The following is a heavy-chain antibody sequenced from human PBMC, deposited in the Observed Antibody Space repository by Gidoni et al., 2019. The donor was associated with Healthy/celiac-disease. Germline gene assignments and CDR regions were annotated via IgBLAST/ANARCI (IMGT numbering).Heavy chain of an antibody. Sequence: QVQLVESGGGVVQPGRSLRLSCAASGFTFNNYGMHWVRQAPGKGLEWVSVIWYDGNNKDYAASVKGRFTISRDNSKNTLYLKMNSLRAEDTAVYYCARDRNLLLPEVDAFDIWGQGTKVAVSS. D-gene: IGHD3-22*01. CDR1: GFTFNNYG. CDR2: IWYDGNNK. CDR3: ARDRNLLLPEVDAFDI. J-gene: IGHJ3*02. V-gene: IGHV3-33*01.